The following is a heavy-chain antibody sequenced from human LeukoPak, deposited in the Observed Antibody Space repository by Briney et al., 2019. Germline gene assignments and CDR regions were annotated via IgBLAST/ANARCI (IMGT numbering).Heavy chain of an antibody. D-gene: IGHD3-10*01. V-gene: IGHV4-34*01. Sequence: SETLSLTCAVYGGSFSGYYWSWIRQPPGKGLEWIGEINHSGSTNYNPSLKSRVTISVDTSKNQFSLKLSSVTAADTAVYYCAKDSTYYYGSGSYYNLNYYYYYYMDVWGKGTTVTISS. J-gene: IGHJ6*03. CDR1: GGSFSGYY. CDR2: INHSGST. CDR3: AKDSTYYYGSGSYYNLNYYYYYYMDV.